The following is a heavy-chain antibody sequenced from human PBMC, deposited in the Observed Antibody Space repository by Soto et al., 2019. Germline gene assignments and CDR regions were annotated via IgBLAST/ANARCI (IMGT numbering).Heavy chain of an antibody. CDR2: INNDGSRT. CDR1: GFTFSNYW. D-gene: IGHD1-1*01. J-gene: IGHJ4*02. CDR3: GTTFEY. Sequence: GGSLRRSCAASGFTFSNYWMHWVRQVPGEGLVWVSSINNDGSRTWYASSVSGRIAMSRDNARNLLYLQMNSLRAEDTAVYYCGTTFEYWAQGARVTVS. V-gene: IGHV3-74*01.